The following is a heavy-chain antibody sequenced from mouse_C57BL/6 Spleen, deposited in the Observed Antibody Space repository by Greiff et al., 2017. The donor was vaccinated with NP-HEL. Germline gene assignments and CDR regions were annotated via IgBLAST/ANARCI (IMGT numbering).Heavy chain of an antibody. J-gene: IGHJ2*01. V-gene: IGHV1-26*01. CDR3: AREEAIYYGYDGNYFDY. CDR1: GYTFTDYY. CDR2: INPNNGGT. Sequence: EVQLQQSGPELVKPGASVKISCKASGYTFTDYYMNWVKQSHGKSLEWIGDINPNNGGTSYNQKFKGKATLTVDKSSSTAYMELRSLTSEDSAVYYCAREEAIYYGYDGNYFDYWGQGTTLTVSS. D-gene: IGHD2-2*01.